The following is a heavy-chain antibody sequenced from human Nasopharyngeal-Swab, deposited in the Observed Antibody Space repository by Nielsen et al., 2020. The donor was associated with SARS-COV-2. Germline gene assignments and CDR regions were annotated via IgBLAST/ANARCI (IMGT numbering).Heavy chain of an antibody. CDR3: ASELELNAEYFQH. V-gene: IGHV3-11*04. CDR2: ISSSGSTI. CDR1: GFTFSDYY. D-gene: IGHD1-7*01. Sequence: GGSLRLSCAASGFTFSDYYMSWIRQAPGKGLEWVSYISSSGSTIYYADSVKGRSTISRDNAKNSLYLQMNSLRAEDTAVYYCASELELNAEYFQHWGQGTLVTVSS. J-gene: IGHJ1*01.